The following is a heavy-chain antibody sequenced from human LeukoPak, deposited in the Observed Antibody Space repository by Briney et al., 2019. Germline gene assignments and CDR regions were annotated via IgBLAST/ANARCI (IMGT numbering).Heavy chain of an antibody. V-gene: IGHV4-4*07. D-gene: IGHD3-10*01. CDR2: VYTTGNT. Sequence: SETLSLTCNVSGGSLSYSYWSWVRHAAGKGLQWIGRVYTTGNTNYNPSLKSRVTISVDMSKNQFSLSLRSVTAADTAVYYCARGALLWFGAKMEYYFDYWGQGTPLTVSS. CDR1: GGSLSYSY. CDR3: ARGALLWFGAKMEYYFDY. J-gene: IGHJ4*02.